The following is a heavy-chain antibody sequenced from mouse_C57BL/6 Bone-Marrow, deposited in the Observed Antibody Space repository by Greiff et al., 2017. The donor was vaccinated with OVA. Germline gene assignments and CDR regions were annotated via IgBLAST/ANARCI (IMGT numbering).Heavy chain of an antibody. J-gene: IGHJ4*01. CDR3: ARTRLRFYAMDY. CDR1: GYTFTSYW. D-gene: IGHD1-1*01. V-gene: IGHV1-64*01. CDR2: IHPNSGST. Sequence: VQLQQPGAELVKPGASVKLSCKASGYTFTSYWMHWVKQRPGQGLEWIGMIHPNSGSTNYNKKFKSKATLTVDKSSSTAYMQLSSLTSEDSAVYYCARTRLRFYAMDYWGQGTSVTVSS.